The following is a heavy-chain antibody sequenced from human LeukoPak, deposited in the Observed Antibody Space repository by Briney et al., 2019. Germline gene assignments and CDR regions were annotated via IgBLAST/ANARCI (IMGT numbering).Heavy chain of an antibody. J-gene: IGHJ4*02. CDR1: GFIFSSYS. CDR2: ISSSSSTI. V-gene: IGHV3-48*02. Sequence: PGGSLRLSCAASGFIFSSYSMNWVRQAPGKGLEWVSYISSSSSTIYYADSVKGRFTISRDNAKNSLYLQMNSLRDEDTAVYYCARNYDSSGYYYVGVDYWGQGTLVTVSS. CDR3: ARNYDSSGYYYVGVDY. D-gene: IGHD3-22*01.